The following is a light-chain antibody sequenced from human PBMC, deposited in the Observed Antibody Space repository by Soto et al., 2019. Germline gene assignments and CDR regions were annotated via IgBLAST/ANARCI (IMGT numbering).Light chain of an antibody. V-gene: IGKV3-15*01. CDR1: QSVSSN. CDR2: GAS. CDR3: QQYNNWIT. J-gene: IGKJ5*01. Sequence: EIVMTQSPTSLSVSPGGRVTLSCRASQSVSSNLAWYQQKPGQAPRLLIYGASTRATGIPARFSGSGSGTEFTLTISSLQSEDFAVYYCQQYNNWITFGQGTRLEIK.